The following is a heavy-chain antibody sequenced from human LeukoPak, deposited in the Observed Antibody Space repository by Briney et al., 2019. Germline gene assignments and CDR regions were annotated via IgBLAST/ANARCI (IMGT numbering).Heavy chain of an antibody. D-gene: IGHD1-26*01. CDR1: GFILSDHY. CDR2: TRNKANSYTT. J-gene: IGHJ5*02. CDR3: GRSGRYRPSDL. Sequence: GGSLRFSCAASGFILSDHYIDWVRQAPGKGLEWVGRTRNKANSYTTEYAASVKGRFTISRDDPKNLLYLQMDSLKSEDTAVYYCGRSGRYRPSDLWGQGTLVTVSS. V-gene: IGHV3-72*01.